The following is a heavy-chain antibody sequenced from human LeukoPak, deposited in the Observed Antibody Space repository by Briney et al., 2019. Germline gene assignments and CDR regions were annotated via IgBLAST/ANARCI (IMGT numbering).Heavy chain of an antibody. CDR3: ATSLVDYTFDY. Sequence: SETLSLTCAVYGGSFSGYYWSWIRQPPGKGLEWIGEINHSGSTNYNPSLKSRVTISVDTSKNQFSLKLSSVTAADTAVYYCATSLVDYTFDYWGQGTLVTVSS. V-gene: IGHV4-34*01. D-gene: IGHD4-11*01. J-gene: IGHJ4*02. CDR2: INHSGST. CDR1: GGSFSGYY.